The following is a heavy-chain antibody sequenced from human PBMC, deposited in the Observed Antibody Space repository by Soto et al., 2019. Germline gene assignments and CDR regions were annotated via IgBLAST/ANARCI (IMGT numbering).Heavy chain of an antibody. CDR1: GFTFGDYA. Sequence: EVQLVESGGGLLQPGRSLRLSCTTSGFTFGDYAMSWVRQAPGKGLESVGFVRSKANGGTTEYDASVKDRLTISRDDSKSPDYLQMNSLKIEVTAVYYCSMDSSGYNCEFDHWGQGTLVTGSS. CDR2: VRSKANGGTT. V-gene: IGHV3-49*04. CDR3: SMDSSGYNCEFDH. J-gene: IGHJ4*02. D-gene: IGHD3-22*01.